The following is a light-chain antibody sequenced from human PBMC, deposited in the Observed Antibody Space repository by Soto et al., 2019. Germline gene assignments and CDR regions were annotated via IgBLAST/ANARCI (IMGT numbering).Light chain of an antibody. CDR3: QQCYSNPWT. CDR1: QTVNTY. J-gene: IGKJ1*01. V-gene: IGKV1-39*01. CDR2: AAS. Sequence: DVQVTQSTASLPASIGDIVTITCGASQTVNTYLHWYQQKPGKAPKLLIYAASNLQSGVPSRFSGSGSGTNFTLSLNSLQPEDFATYYCQQCYSNPWTVGEGTKVDI.